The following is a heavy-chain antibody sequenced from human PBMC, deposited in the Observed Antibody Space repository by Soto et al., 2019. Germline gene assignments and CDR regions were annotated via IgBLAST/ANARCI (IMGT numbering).Heavy chain of an antibody. CDR3: ASFCSGGSCYYYGMDV. Sequence: GGSLRLSCAASGFTFSSYSMNWVRQAPGKGLEWVSSISSSSSYIYYADSVKGRFTISRDNAKNSLYLQMNSLRAEDTAVYYCASFCSGGSCYYYGMDVWGQGTTVTVSS. J-gene: IGHJ6*02. V-gene: IGHV3-21*01. CDR2: ISSSSSYI. CDR1: GFTFSSYS. D-gene: IGHD2-15*01.